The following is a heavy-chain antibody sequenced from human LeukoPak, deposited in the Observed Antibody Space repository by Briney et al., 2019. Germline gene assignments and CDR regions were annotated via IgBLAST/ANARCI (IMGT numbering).Heavy chain of an antibody. Sequence: ASVKVSCKASGGTFSSYAISWVRQAPGQGLEWMGRIIPILGIANYAQKFQGRVTITADKSTSTAYMELSSLRSEDTAVYYCARDLPIVVVTAPPPGYWGQGTLVTVSS. CDR3: ARDLPIVVVTAPPPGY. CDR2: IIPILGIA. J-gene: IGHJ4*02. CDR1: GGTFSSYA. V-gene: IGHV1-69*04. D-gene: IGHD2-21*02.